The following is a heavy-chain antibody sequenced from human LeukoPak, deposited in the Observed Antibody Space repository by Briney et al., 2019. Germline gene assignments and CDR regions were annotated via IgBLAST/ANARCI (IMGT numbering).Heavy chain of an antibody. Sequence: SETLSLTCTVSGGSISNYFWSWLRQPPGKGLEWIGYIYYSGSTNYNPSLKSRVTISVDMSKNQFSLKLNSVTAADTAVYYCARRVELYYFDYWGQGSLVTVSS. V-gene: IGHV4-59*01. J-gene: IGHJ4*02. CDR3: ARRVELYYFDY. D-gene: IGHD1-7*01. CDR2: IYYSGST. CDR1: GGSISNYF.